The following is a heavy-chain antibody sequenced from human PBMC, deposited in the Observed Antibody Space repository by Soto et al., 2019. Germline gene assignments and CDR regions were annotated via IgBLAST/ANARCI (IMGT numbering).Heavy chain of an antibody. Sequence: PSETLSLTCTVYGGSFSNYYWSWIRQPPGRGLEWIGEITHSGSTNYNPSLKSRVTISAGKSKNQFTLKLSSVTAADTAVYYCASSGYWLIVTTVPYYFDYWGQGTLVTAPQ. J-gene: IGHJ4*02. D-gene: IGHD4-17*01. V-gene: IGHV4-34*01. CDR3: ASSGYWLIVTTVPYYFDY. CDR1: GGSFSNYY. CDR2: ITHSGST.